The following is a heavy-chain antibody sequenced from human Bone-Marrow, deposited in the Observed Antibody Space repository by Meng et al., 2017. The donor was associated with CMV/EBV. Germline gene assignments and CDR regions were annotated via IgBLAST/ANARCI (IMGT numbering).Heavy chain of an antibody. CDR1: GFTFSSYA. CDR3: ARDFWSGYYLGMDV. Sequence: GGSLRLSCAASGFTFSSYAMHWVRQAPGKGLEWVAVIPYDGSNKYYADSVKGRFTISRDNSKNTLYLQMNSLRAEDTAVYYCARDFWSGYYLGMDVWGQGTTVTVSS. CDR2: IPYDGSNK. V-gene: IGHV3-30-3*01. J-gene: IGHJ6*02. D-gene: IGHD3-3*01.